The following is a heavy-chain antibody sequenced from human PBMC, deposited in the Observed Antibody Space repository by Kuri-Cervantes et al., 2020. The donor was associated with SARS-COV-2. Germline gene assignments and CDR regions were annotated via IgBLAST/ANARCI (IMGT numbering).Heavy chain of an antibody. Sequence: GESLKISCKGSGYSFTSYWIGWVRQMPGKGLEWMGIIYPGDSDTRYSPSFQGQVTISADKSISTAYLQWSSLEASDTAMYYCARGPVRGYYDFWSGYHNDYWGQGTLVTVSS. D-gene: IGHD3-3*01. CDR3: ARGPVRGYYDFWSGYHNDY. CDR2: IYPGDSDT. CDR1: GYSFTSYW. V-gene: IGHV5-51*01. J-gene: IGHJ4*02.